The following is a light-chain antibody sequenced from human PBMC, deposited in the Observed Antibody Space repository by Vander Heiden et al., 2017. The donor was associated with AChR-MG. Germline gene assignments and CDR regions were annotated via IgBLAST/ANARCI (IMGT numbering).Light chain of an antibody. J-gene: IGKJ1*01. CDR3: QQYNNWPPWT. CDR1: QSVSSN. V-gene: IGKV3-15*01. CDR2: GAS. Sequence: DIVMTQSPATLYVSPGARATLSCRASQSVSSNLSWYQQKPGQAPRLLIYGASTRATCIPARFSGSGSGTEFTLTISSLQSEDVAVYYCQQYNNWPPWTFGQGTKVEIK.